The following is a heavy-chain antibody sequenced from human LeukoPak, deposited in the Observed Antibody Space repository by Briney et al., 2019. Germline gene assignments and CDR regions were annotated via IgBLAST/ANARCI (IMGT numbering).Heavy chain of an antibody. CDR2: MSPNSGNT. Sequence: ASVKVSCKASGYTFTSYDINWVRQATGQGLEWLGWMSPNSGNTGYAQKFQGRVTMTRDTSISTAYMELSSLRSEDTAVYYCARGFDGSGYLVDHWGQGTLVTVSS. CDR1: GYTFTSYD. D-gene: IGHD3-22*01. J-gene: IGHJ4*02. CDR3: ARGFDGSGYLVDH. V-gene: IGHV1-8*01.